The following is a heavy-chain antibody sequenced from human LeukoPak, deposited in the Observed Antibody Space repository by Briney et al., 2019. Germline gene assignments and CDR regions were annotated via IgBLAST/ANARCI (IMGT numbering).Heavy chain of an antibody. CDR3: ARGLVRTSSGWYFDY. D-gene: IGHD6-19*01. V-gene: IGHV3-53*01. CDR1: GFTVSSNY. CDR2: IYSGGST. J-gene: IGHJ4*02. Sequence: GGSLRLSCAASGFTVSSNYMSWVRQAPGKGLEWVSVIYSGGSTYYADSVKGRFTISRDNSKNTLYLQMNSLRAEDTAVYYCARGLVRTSSGWYFDYWGQGTLVTVSS.